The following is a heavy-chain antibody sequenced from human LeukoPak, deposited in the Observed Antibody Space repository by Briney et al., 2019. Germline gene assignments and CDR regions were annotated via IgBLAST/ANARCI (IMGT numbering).Heavy chain of an antibody. CDR3: ARDFWVGEHYYMDV. V-gene: IGHV4-61*02. J-gene: IGHJ6*03. D-gene: IGHD3-3*01. CDR2: IYTSGST. CDR1: GGSISSGSYY. Sequence: SETLSLTCTVSGGSISSGSYYWSWIRQPAGKGLEWIGRIYTSGSTNYNPSLKSRVTISVDTSKNQFSLKLSSVTAADTAVYYCARDFWVGEHYYMDVWGKGTTVTVSS.